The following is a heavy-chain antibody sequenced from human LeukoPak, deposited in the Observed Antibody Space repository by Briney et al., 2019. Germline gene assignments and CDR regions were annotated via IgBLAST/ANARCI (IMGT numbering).Heavy chain of an antibody. D-gene: IGHD3-22*01. CDR3: ASTRRTYYYDSSGPSRFDY. CDR2: IYYSGST. J-gene: IGHJ4*02. V-gene: IGHV4-39*01. Sequence: SETLSLTCTVSGGSISSSSYYWGWTRQPPGKGLEWIGSIYYSGSTYYNPSLKSRVTISVDTSKNQFSLKLSSVTAADTAVYYCASTRRTYYYDSSGPSRFDYWGQGTLVTVSS. CDR1: GGSISSSSYY.